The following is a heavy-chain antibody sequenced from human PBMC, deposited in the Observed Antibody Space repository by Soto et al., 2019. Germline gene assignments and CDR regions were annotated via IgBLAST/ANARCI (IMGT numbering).Heavy chain of an antibody. CDR2: INAGNGNT. CDR1: GYTFTSYA. D-gene: IGHD3-9*01. J-gene: IGHJ6*02. Sequence: ASVKVSCKASGYTFTSYAMHWVRQAPGQRLEWMGWINAGNGNTKYSQKFQGRVTITRDTSASTAYMELSSLRSEDTAVYYCARDLVLRYFDWLPDYYYYGMDVWGQGTTVTVSS. CDR3: ARDLVLRYFDWLPDYYYYGMDV. V-gene: IGHV1-3*01.